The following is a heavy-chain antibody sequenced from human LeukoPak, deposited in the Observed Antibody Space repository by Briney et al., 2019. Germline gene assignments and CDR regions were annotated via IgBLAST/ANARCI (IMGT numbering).Heavy chain of an antibody. D-gene: IGHD6-13*01. CDR1: GGSISSYY. J-gene: IGHJ4*02. Sequence: PSETLSPTCTVSGGSISSYYWSWIRQPPGKGLEWIGYIYYSGSTNYNPSLKSRVTISVDTSKNQFSLKLSSVTAADTAVYYCASAIAAAGLHFDYWGQGTLVTVSS. CDR3: ASAIAAAGLHFDY. V-gene: IGHV4-59*01. CDR2: IYYSGST.